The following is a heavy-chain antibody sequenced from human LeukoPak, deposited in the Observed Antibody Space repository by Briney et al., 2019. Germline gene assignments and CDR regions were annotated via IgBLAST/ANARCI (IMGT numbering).Heavy chain of an antibody. CDR1: GGTFSSYA. J-gene: IGHJ1*01. D-gene: IGHD4-23*01. V-gene: IGHV1-69*04. Sequence: SVKVSCKASGGTFSSYAISWVRQASGHGLEWIGRIIPILAITHYAQRFEGRVTITADESATAAYMELSSLTSEDTALYFCARHYGGNSVTAGFQYWGQGTLVTVSS. CDR2: IIPILAIT. CDR3: ARHYGGNSVTAGFQY.